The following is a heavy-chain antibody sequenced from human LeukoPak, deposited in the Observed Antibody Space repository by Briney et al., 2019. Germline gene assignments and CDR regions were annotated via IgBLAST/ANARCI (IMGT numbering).Heavy chain of an antibody. CDR3: ARDLSSSTSCYSY. CDR2: ISPSGNYI. J-gene: IGHJ4*02. V-gene: IGHV3-21*01. Sequence: GGSLRLSCAASGFTFSSHSMIWVRQAPGKGLEWVSSISPSGNYIYYADSVEGRFTISRDNAKNSLYLQMNSLRAEDTAVYYCARDLSSSTSCYSYWGQGTLVTVSS. D-gene: IGHD2-2*01. CDR1: GFTFSSHS.